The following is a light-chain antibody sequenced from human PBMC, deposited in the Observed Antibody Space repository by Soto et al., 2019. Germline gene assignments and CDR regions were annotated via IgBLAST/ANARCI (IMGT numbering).Light chain of an antibody. CDR2: DAS. V-gene: IGKV1-5*01. CDR1: QNIDGW. Sequence: DIQMTQSPSTLSASVGDRVTITCRASQNIDGWLAWYQQKPGKAPKLVIYDASSLESGVPSRFSGSGSGTEFTLTISSLQPDDFATYFCKQYNTLWTFCQGTKVEIK. CDR3: KQYNTLWT. J-gene: IGKJ1*01.